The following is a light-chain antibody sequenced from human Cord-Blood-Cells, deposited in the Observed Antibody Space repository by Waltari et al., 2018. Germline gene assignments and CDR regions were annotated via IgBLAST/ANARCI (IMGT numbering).Light chain of an antibody. CDR1: SSNIGSNY. Sequence: QSVLTQPPSASGTPGQRVTISCSGSSSNIGSNYVYWYQQLPGMAPKLLIYRNNQQPSGVPDRFSGSKSGTSASLAISGLRSEDEADYYCAAWDDSLSGRVFGGGTKLTVL. CDR3: AAWDDSLSGRV. J-gene: IGLJ3*02. V-gene: IGLV1-47*01. CDR2: RNN.